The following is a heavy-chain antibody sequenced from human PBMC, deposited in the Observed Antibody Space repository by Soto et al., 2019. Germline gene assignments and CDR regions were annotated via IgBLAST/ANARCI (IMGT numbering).Heavy chain of an antibody. CDR2: ISPNSGGT. CDR3: ARVVAAFYYYYGMDV. V-gene: IGHV1-2*04. CDR1: GYTFTGYY. Sequence: ASVKVSCKASGYTFTGYYMHWVRQAPGQGLEWMGWISPNSGGTNYAQKFQGWVTMTRDTSISTAYMELSSLRSEDAAVYYCARVVAAFYYYYGMDVWGQGTTVTVSS. D-gene: IGHD2-15*01. J-gene: IGHJ6*02.